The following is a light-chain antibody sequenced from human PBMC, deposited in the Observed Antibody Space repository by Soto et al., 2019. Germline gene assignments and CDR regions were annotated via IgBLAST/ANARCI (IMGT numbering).Light chain of an antibody. CDR1: QTVIHN. CDR3: QQYHNWPPIT. Sequence: EIVLTQSPDTLSLSPGERATLSCRASQTVIHNHLAWHQQKPGQAPRLLIYGASTRATGIPARFSGSGSGTEFTLTISNLQSEDFAVYFCQQYHNWPPITFGQGTRLEIK. J-gene: IGKJ5*01. V-gene: IGKV3D-15*01. CDR2: GAS.